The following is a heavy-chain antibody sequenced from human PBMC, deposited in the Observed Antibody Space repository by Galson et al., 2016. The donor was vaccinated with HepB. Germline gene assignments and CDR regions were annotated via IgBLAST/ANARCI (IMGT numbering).Heavy chain of an antibody. D-gene: IGHD5-12*01. CDR3: AKLIRTGSSGFDS. J-gene: IGHJ4*02. V-gene: IGHV3-23*01. CDR2: IGGSGANI. Sequence: SLRLSCAASGFTFSNYAMSWVRQVPGKGLEWVSTIGGSGANIYIGDSVKGRFTISRDNSKNTLCQQMDSLRAEDTAVYFCAKLIRTGSSGFDSWGQGTLVTVSS. CDR1: GFTFSNYA.